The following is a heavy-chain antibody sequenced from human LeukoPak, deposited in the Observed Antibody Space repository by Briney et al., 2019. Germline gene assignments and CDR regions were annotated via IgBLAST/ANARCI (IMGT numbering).Heavy chain of an antibody. D-gene: IGHD1-1*01. CDR2: INGRGTYI. Sequence: GGTLSLTCAASGFTFSDYYMSRVRQAPGKGLEGLSYINGRGTYIDYEESLKGRITISRDNAQNSLYLQMNSLRVEGTAVYYCARSGKEATEIDYWGQGTLVTVSS. V-gene: IGHV3-11*06. J-gene: IGHJ4*02. CDR3: ARSGKEATEIDY. CDR1: GFTFSDYY.